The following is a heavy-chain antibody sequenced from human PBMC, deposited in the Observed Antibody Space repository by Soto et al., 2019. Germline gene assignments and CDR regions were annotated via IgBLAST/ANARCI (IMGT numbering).Heavy chain of an antibody. CDR1: GDSVSSNSAA. V-gene: IGHV6-1*01. CDR2: TYYWSKWYN. Sequence: QSQTLSLTCAISGDSVSSNSAAWNWIRPSPSRGLEWLGRTYYWSKWYNDYAVSVKSRITINPDTSKNQFSLQLNSVTPEDTAVYYCARANNRIAASLDYWGQGTLVTVSS. CDR3: ARANNRIAASLDY. D-gene: IGHD6-6*01. J-gene: IGHJ4*02.